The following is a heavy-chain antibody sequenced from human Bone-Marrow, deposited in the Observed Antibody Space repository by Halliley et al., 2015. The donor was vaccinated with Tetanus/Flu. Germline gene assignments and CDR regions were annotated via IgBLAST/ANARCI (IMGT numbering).Heavy chain of an antibody. CDR2: VYDSGST. D-gene: IGHD5-18*01. CDR3: ARGYGPLDH. CDR1: GGSIKSFF. V-gene: IGHV4-59*01. Sequence: TLSLTCTVSGGSIKSFFWSWIRQSPPKGLEWLGYVYDSGSTNYNPSLKSRVTISADTSKNQLSLKLTSATAADTAVYFCARGYGPLDHWGQGTLVTVSS. J-gene: IGHJ4*02.